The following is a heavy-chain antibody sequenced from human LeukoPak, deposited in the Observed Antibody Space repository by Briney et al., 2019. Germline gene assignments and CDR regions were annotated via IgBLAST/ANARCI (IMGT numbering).Heavy chain of an antibody. J-gene: IGHJ4*02. CDR3: ARGPHTGVNYYDSSGYYY. Sequence: SETLSLTCAVSGGSFSGYYWSWIRQPPGKGLEWIGEVNHSGSTNYNPSLKSRVTILVDTSKNQFSLKLSSVTAADTAVYYCARGPHTGVNYYDSSGYYYWGQGTLVTVSS. CDR2: VNHSGST. CDR1: GGSFSGYY. V-gene: IGHV4-34*01. D-gene: IGHD3-22*01.